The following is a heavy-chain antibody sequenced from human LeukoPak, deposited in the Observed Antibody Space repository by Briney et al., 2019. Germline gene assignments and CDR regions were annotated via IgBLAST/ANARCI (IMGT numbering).Heavy chain of an antibody. CDR2: INPNSGGT. J-gene: IGHJ6*03. D-gene: IGHD3-10*01. V-gene: IGHV1-2*02. Sequence: GASVKVSCKASGYTFTGYYMHWVRQAPGQGLEWMGWINPNSGGTNYAQKFQGRVTMTRDTSISTAYMELSRLRSDDTAVYYCARESSSRPYYYYYMDVWGKGTTVTVSS. CDR1: GYTFTGYY. CDR3: ARESSSRPYYYYYMDV.